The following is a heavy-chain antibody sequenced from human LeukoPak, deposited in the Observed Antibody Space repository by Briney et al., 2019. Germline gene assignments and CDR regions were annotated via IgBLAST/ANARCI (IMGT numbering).Heavy chain of an antibody. CDR3: AKAPVTTCRGAYCYPFDY. V-gene: IGHV3-53*01. CDR1: GFTVSSNY. CDR2: IYSGGST. J-gene: IGHJ4*02. Sequence: GGSLRLSCAASGFTVSSNYMSWVRQAPGKGLEWVSVIYSGGSTYYADSVKGRFTISRDNSKNTLYLQMNSLRAEDTAVYYCAKAPVTTCRGAYCYPFDYWGQGTLVTVSS. D-gene: IGHD2-21*01.